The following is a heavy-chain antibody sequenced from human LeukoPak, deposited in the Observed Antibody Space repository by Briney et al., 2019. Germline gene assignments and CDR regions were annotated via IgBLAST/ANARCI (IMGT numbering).Heavy chain of an antibody. V-gene: IGHV3-30*02. Sequence: GGSLGLSCAASGFTFSSYGMHWVRQAPGKGLEWVAFIRYDGSNKYYADSVKGRFTISRDNSKNTLYLQMNSLRAEDTAVYYCAKGVGSSWIFYFDYWGQGTLVTVSS. CDR2: IRYDGSNK. J-gene: IGHJ4*02. D-gene: IGHD6-13*01. CDR1: GFTFSSYG. CDR3: AKGVGSSWIFYFDY.